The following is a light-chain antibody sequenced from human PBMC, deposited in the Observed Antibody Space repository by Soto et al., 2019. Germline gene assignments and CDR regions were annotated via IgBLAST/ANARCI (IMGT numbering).Light chain of an antibody. CDR3: SSYAGSNSYV. Sequence: ALTQPPSASGSPGQSVTISCTGTSSDVGGYNYVSWFQQHPGKAPKLIIYGVNKRPSGVPDRFSGSKSGNTASLTVSGLQAEDEADYYCSSYAGSNSYVFGTGTKVTVL. J-gene: IGLJ1*01. CDR2: GVN. CDR1: SSDVGGYNY. V-gene: IGLV2-8*01.